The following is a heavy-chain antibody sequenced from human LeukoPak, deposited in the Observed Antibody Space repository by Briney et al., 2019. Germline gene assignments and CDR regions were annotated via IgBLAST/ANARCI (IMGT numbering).Heavy chain of an antibody. J-gene: IGHJ4*02. V-gene: IGHV4-39*07. Sequence: PSETLSLTCTVSGGSISSSSYYWGWIRQPPGKGLDWIGSIYYSGSTYYNPSLKSRVTISVDTSKNQFSLKLSSVTAADTAVYYCARSHIAVAGYYFDYWGQGTLVTVSS. D-gene: IGHD6-19*01. CDR3: ARSHIAVAGYYFDY. CDR1: GGSISSSSYY. CDR2: IYYSGST.